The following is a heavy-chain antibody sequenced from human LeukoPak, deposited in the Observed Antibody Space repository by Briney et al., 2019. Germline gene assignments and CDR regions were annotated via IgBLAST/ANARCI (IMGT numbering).Heavy chain of an antibody. CDR2: TYYRGST. D-gene: IGHD2-2*01. V-gene: IGHV4-31*03. CDR3: ATCAVPAREFGAFDI. Sequence: ASETLSLTCTVSGGSISNGGYYWSWIRQRPGMGLEWIAFTYYRGSTDYNPSLKSRLTISVETSKNQFSLNLSSVTAADTAVYYCATCAVPAREFGAFDIWGQGTMVTVSS. J-gene: IGHJ3*02. CDR1: GGSISNGGYY.